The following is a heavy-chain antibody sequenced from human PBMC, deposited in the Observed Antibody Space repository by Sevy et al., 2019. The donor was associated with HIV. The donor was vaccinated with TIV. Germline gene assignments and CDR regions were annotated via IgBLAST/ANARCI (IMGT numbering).Heavy chain of an antibody. CDR1: GGSFSGYY. D-gene: IGHD3-3*01. V-gene: IGHV4-34*01. CDR2: INHSGST. J-gene: IGHJ6*02. CDR3: ARGGAYYDFWSGYYDHYYGMDV. Sequence: SETLSLTCAVYGGSFSGYYWSWIRHPPGKGLEWIGEINHSGSTNYNPSLKSRVTISVDTSKNQFSLKLSSVTAADTAVYYCARGGAYYDFWSGYYDHYYGMDVWGQGTTVTVSS.